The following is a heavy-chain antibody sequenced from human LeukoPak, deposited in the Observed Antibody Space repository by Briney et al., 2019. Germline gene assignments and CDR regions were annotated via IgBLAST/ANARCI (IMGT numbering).Heavy chain of an antibody. CDR2: IIPIFGTA. CDR1: GGTFSSYA. CDR3: ARDDILTGYYPPFDY. J-gene: IGHJ4*02. Sequence: ASVKVSCKASGGTFSSYAISWVRQAPGQGLEWMGGIIPIFGTANYAQKFQDRVTITADESTSTAYMELSSLRSEDTAVYYCARDDILTGYYPPFDYWGQGTLVTVSS. V-gene: IGHV1-69*13. D-gene: IGHD3-9*01.